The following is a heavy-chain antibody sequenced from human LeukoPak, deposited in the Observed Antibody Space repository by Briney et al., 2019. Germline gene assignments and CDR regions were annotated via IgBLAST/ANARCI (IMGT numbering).Heavy chain of an antibody. V-gene: IGHV3-48*03. CDR2: ISSSGSTI. CDR3: ARVTYYGSGSYYSMGWFDP. D-gene: IGHD3-10*01. CDR1: GFTFSSYE. J-gene: IGHJ5*02. Sequence: GGSLRLSCAASGFTFSSYEMNWVRQAPGKGLEWVSYISSSGSTIYYADSVKGRFTISRDNAKNSLYLQMNSLRAEDTAVYYCARVTYYGSGSYYSMGWFDPWGQGTLVTVS.